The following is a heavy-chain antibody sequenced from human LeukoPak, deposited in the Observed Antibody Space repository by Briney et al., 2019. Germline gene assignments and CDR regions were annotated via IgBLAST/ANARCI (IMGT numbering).Heavy chain of an antibody. Sequence: GASVKVSCKASGGTFSSYAISWVRQAPGRGLEWMGGIIPIFGTANYAQKFQGRVTITADKSTSTAYMELSSLRSEDTAVYYCARPIVGAESLYDAFDIWGQGTMVTVSS. V-gene: IGHV1-69*06. CDR3: ARPIVGAESLYDAFDI. CDR1: GGTFSSYA. J-gene: IGHJ3*02. D-gene: IGHD1-26*01. CDR2: IIPIFGTA.